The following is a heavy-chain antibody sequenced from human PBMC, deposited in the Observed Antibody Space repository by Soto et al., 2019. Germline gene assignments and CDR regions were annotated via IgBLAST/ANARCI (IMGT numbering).Heavy chain of an antibody. CDR1: GGSISSGGYY. J-gene: IGHJ4*02. CDR3: ARYIVATTYYFDY. Sequence: QVQLQESGPGLVKPSQTLSLTCTVSGGSISSGGYYWSWIRQHPGKGLEWIGYIYYSGSTYYNPSLKSRVTISVDTSKNQFSLRLSSVTVADTAVYYCARYIVATTYYFDYWGQGTLVTVSS. D-gene: IGHD5-12*01. CDR2: IYYSGST. V-gene: IGHV4-31*03.